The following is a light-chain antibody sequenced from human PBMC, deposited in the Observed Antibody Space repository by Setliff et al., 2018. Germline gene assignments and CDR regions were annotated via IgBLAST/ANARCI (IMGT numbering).Light chain of an antibody. V-gene: IGLV1-40*01. J-gene: IGLJ1*01. Sequence: QSVLTQPPSVSGAPGQRVTISCTGSSSNIGAGYDVHWYQQLPGRAPKLLIYANDNRPSGVPDRFSGSKSGTSASLAITGLQAEDEADYYCSSYTSSSPYVFGTGTKVTVL. CDR2: AND. CDR1: SSNIGAGYD. CDR3: SSYTSSSPYV.